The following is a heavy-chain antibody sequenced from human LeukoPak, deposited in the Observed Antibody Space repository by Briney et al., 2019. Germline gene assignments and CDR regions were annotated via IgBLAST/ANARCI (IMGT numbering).Heavy chain of an antibody. D-gene: IGHD3-22*01. CDR3: ASSHDSSGND. Sequence: GGSLRLSCAASGFTFSTYWMSWVGQAPGKGGEWVANIKQDGSTKYYVDSVKGRFTISRDNAKNSLYLQMNSLTDEDTAVYYCASSHDSSGNDWGQGTLVTVSS. CDR2: IKQDGSTK. J-gene: IGHJ4*02. V-gene: IGHV3-7*01. CDR1: GFTFSTYW.